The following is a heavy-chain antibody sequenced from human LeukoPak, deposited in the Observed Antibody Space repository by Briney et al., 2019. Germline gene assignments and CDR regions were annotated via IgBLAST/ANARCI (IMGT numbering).Heavy chain of an antibody. CDR2: ITKVSSPI. CDR3: VRDPDALDY. J-gene: IGHJ4*02. Sequence: GGSLRLSCATSGFTFSSFSVNWVRQAPGKGPEWVAYITKVSSPIYYADSVKGRFTISRDNVENSLYLQMDSLRVEDTAVYYCVRDPDALDYWGQGTLVTVSS. V-gene: IGHV3-48*01. D-gene: IGHD2-2*01. CDR1: GFTFSSFS.